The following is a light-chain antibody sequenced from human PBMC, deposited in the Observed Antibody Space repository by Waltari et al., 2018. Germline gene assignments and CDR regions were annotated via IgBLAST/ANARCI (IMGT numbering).Light chain of an antibody. CDR1: QSISSW. V-gene: IGKV1-5*03. J-gene: IGKJ5*01. CDR2: KAS. CDR3: QQYHIYPDT. Sequence: DIQMTQSPSTLSASVGDRVTITCRASQSISSWLAWDQQKPGKAPNLLIYKASNLESGVPSRFSGSGSGTEFTLTISSLQPDDFATYYCQQYHIYPDTFGQGSRLEIK.